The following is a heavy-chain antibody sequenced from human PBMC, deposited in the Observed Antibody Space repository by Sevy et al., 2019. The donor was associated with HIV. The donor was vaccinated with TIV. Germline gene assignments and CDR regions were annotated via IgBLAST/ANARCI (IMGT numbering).Heavy chain of an antibody. D-gene: IGHD5-18*01. CDR3: VKEVSQYSYSDY. CDR1: GFTFSNYA. V-gene: IGHV3-23*01. Sequence: GGSLRLSCAASGFTFSNYAMSWVRQTPGKGLEWVSDISGSADATYYTDSVKGRFTISRDNSKNTLYLQMNSLRAGDTAVYYCVKEVSQYSYSDYWGQGTLVTVSS. CDR2: ISGSADAT. J-gene: IGHJ4*02.